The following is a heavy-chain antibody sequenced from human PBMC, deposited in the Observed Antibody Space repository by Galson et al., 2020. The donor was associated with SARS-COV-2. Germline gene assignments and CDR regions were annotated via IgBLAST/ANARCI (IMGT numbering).Heavy chain of an antibody. CDR2: IHRSGST. V-gene: IGHV4-34*01. Sequence: SETLSLTCAVYGGSFRVYYWNWIRQPPGKGLEWIGEIHRSGSTNYNPSLKSRVTISVDTSKSQFSLKLDSVTAADTAVYYCATTEGYWGQGTPVTVSS. CDR1: GGSFRVYY. CDR3: ATTEGY. J-gene: IGHJ4*02.